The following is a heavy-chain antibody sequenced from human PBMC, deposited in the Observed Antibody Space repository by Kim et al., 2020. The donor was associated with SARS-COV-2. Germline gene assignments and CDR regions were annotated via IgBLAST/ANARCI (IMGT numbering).Heavy chain of an antibody. V-gene: IGHV4-34*01. CDR3: ARFEYFYDSGAAY. Sequence: SETLSLTCGVYGGSFSGYYWSWIRQPPGKGLEWIGEISHSGSTVYSPSLKSRVDLLVDTSKNQFSLRLTSVTAADTAVYYCARFEYFYDSGAAYWGQGT. CDR1: GGSFSGYY. J-gene: IGHJ4*02. CDR2: ISHSGST. D-gene: IGHD3-22*01.